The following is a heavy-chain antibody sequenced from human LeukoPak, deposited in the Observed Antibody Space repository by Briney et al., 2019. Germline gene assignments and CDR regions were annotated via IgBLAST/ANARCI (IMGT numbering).Heavy chain of an antibody. J-gene: IGHJ4*02. Sequence: PGGSLRLSCAASGFPFNTYAMRWVRQAPGKGLEWVSVIRHTGTNTYYASSVRGRFTISRDDSKTPLYLQMSSLRAEDTAMYYCAKLPFYETSAPPRDLCFWCQGTLVTVSS. V-gene: IGHV3-23*01. CDR3: AKLPFYETSAPPRDLCF. D-gene: IGHD1-14*01. CDR1: GFPFNTYA. CDR2: IRHTGTNT.